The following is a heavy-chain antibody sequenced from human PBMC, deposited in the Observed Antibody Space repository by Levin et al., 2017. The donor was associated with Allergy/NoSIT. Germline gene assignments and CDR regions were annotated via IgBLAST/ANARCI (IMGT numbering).Heavy chain of an antibody. CDR2: ISYDGSNK. J-gene: IGHJ6*02. V-gene: IGHV3-30*18. Sequence: GGSLRLSCAASGFTFSSYGMHWVRQAPGKGLEWVAVISYDGSNKYYADSVKGRFTISRDNSKNTLYLQMNSLRAEDTAVYYCAKDWSTGYYDGDYYYYDYGMDVWGQGTTVTVSS. CDR1: GFTFSSYG. CDR3: AKDWSTGYYDGDYYYYDYGMDV. D-gene: IGHD3-9*01.